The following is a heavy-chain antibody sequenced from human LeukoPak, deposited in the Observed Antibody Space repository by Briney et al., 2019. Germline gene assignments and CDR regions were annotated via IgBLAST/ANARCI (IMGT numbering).Heavy chain of an antibody. D-gene: IGHD6-6*01. CDR3: ARDHLGSSSGNPLDY. Sequence: GGSLRLSCAASGFTFSSYSMNWVRQAPGKGLECVSYISSSISTIYYADSVKGRFTISRDNAKNSLYLQMNSLRAEDTAVYYCARDHLGSSSGNPLDYWGQGTLVTVSS. V-gene: IGHV3-48*01. J-gene: IGHJ4*02. CDR1: GFTFSSYS. CDR2: ISSSISTI.